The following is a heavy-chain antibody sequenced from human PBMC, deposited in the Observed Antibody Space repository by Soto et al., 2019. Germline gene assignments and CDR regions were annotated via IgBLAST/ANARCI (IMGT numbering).Heavy chain of an antibody. D-gene: IGHD3-3*01. Sequence: ASVKVSCKVSGDTLSELSMYWVRQAPGKGLEWMGGFDPEDGETVYAQKFQGRVSMTDDTSTDTAYMELSSLRSEDTAVYYCASPYTTGFQAYDFWGQGTLVTVSS. J-gene: IGHJ4*02. CDR3: ASPYTTGFQAYDF. V-gene: IGHV1-24*01. CDR1: GDTLSELS. CDR2: FDPEDGET.